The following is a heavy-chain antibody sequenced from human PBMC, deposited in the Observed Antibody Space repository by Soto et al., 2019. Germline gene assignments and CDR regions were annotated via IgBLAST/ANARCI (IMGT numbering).Heavy chain of an antibody. Sequence: QVQLQESGPGLVKPSQTLSLTCTVSGGSISSGGYYWSWIRQHPGKGLEWIGYIYYSGSTYYNPSLKTRVTISVDTSKNQFSLKLSSVTAVDTAVYYSSKYPTIGHSYDSSGHYNYWGQGTLVTVSS. V-gene: IGHV4-31*03. CDR1: GGSISSGGYY. D-gene: IGHD3-22*01. CDR3: SKYPTIGHSYDSSGHYNY. J-gene: IGHJ4*02. CDR2: IYYSGST.